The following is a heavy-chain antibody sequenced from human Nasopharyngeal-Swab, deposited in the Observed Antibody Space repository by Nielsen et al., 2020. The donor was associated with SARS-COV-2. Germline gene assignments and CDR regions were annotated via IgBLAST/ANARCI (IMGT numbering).Heavy chain of an antibody. Sequence: ASVKVSCKASGYTFASYAMNWVRQAPGQGLEWMGWINTNTGNPTYAQGFTGRFVFSLDTCVSTAYLQISSLKAEDTAVYYCARDGYFDWLALSWFDPWGQGTLVTVSS. CDR2: INTNTGNP. CDR1: GYTFASYA. D-gene: IGHD3-9*01. CDR3: ARDGYFDWLALSWFDP. V-gene: IGHV7-4-1*02. J-gene: IGHJ5*02.